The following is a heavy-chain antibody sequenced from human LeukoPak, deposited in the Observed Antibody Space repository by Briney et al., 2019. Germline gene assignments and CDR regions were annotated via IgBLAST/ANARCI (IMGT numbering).Heavy chain of an antibody. CDR3: ARERDGFHPLDY. CDR2: VSATGGST. Sequence: PGGSLRLSCAASGFTFSNYAMTWVRQAPGKGLQWVSTVSATGGSTYYADSVKGRFTISRDNSKSTLYLQMNNLRAEDTAFYYCARERDGFHPLDYWGQGTLVTVSS. V-gene: IGHV3-23*01. CDR1: GFTFSNYA. J-gene: IGHJ4*02. D-gene: IGHD5-24*01.